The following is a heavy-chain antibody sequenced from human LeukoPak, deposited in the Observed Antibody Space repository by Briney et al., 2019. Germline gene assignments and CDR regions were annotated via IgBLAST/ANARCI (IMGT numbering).Heavy chain of an antibody. CDR1: GGSISSGGYY. CDR3: ARESESYYYYMDV. J-gene: IGHJ6*03. CDR2: IYHSGST. V-gene: IGHV4-30-2*01. Sequence: SQTLSLTCTVSGGSISSGGYYWSWIRQPPGKGLEWIGYIYHSGSTYYNPSLKSRVTISVDRSKNQFSLKLSSVTAADTAVYYCARESESYYYYMDVWGKGTTVTVSS.